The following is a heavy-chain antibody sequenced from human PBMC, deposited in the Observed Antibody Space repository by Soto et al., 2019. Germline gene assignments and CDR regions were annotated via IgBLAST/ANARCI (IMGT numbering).Heavy chain of an antibody. V-gene: IGHV3-64*01. D-gene: IGHD3-22*01. CDR1: GFTFSSYA. CDR2: ISNNGGTT. J-gene: IGHJ3*02. Sequence: EVQLEESGGGLVQPGGSLRLSCAATGFTFSSYAMHWVRQAPGKGLDYVSTISNNGGTTYYANSVKGRFTISRDNSKNTLYLQIGSLRAEDMAVYYCARGTSSGYYRLAIFDIWGQGTMVTVSS. CDR3: ARGTSSGYYRLAIFDI.